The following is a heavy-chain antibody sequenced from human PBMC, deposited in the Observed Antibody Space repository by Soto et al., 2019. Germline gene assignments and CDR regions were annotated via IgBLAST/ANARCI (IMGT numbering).Heavy chain of an antibody. CDR3: ARYSVYSYGYGY. J-gene: IGHJ4*02. Sequence: QVQLQESGPGLVKPSQTLSLTCTVSGGSISSGGYYWSWIRQQPGKGLEWIGYIYYSGSTYYNPSLKSRATISVDTSKNQFSLKLSSVHAADTSVYCGARYSVYSYGYGYWGQGTLVTVSS. CDR1: GGSISSGGYY. V-gene: IGHV4-31*03. D-gene: IGHD5-18*01. CDR2: IYYSGST.